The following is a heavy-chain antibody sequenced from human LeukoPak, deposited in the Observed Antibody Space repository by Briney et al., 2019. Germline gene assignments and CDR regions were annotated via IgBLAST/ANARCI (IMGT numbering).Heavy chain of an antibody. V-gene: IGHV3-33*01. Sequence: PGRSLRLSCAASGFTFSSYGMHWVRQAPGKALEWVSFIWYDGSNKYYADSVKGRFTISRDNSKNTLYLQMNGLRAEDTAVYYCARVLVVSGWTNIDYWGQGTLVTVSS. D-gene: IGHD6-19*01. J-gene: IGHJ4*02. CDR2: IWYDGSNK. CDR3: ARVLVVSGWTNIDY. CDR1: GFTFSSYG.